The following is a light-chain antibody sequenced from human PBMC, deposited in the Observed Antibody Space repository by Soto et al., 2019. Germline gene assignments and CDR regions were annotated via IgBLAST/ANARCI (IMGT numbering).Light chain of an antibody. J-gene: IGKJ4*01. V-gene: IGKV1-39*01. CDR3: QQSYSAPLT. Sequence: DIQMSQSPSSLSSSVGDRVTITCRASQSISSSLNWYQQNPVKAPKVLIFVASSLQSGVPSRFSGIGSGTDFTLTISRLQPEDFATYYCQQSYSAPLTFGGGTKVEIK. CDR1: QSISSS. CDR2: VAS.